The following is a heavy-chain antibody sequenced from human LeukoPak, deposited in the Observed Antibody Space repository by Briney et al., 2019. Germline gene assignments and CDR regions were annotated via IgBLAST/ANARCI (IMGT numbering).Heavy chain of an antibody. Sequence: PGGSLRLSCAASGFTFSSYSMNWVRQAPGKGLEWVSSISSSSSYIYYADSVKGRFTISRDNAKNSLYLQMNSLRAEDTAVYYCAREMWGPVLRYFDWLPHSSPVDYWGQGTLVTVSS. D-gene: IGHD3-9*01. CDR2: ISSSSSYI. CDR1: GFTFSSYS. V-gene: IGHV3-21*01. J-gene: IGHJ4*02. CDR3: AREMWGPVLRYFDWLPHSSPVDY.